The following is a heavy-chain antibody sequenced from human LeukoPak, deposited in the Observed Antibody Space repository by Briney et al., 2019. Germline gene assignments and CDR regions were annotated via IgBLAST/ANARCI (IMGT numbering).Heavy chain of an antibody. J-gene: IGHJ5*02. CDR1: GYTFTGYY. CDR2: INPNSGGT. Sequence: ASVKVSCKASGYTFTGYYMHWVRQAPGQGLEWMGWINPNSGGTNYAQKFQGRVTMTRDTSIGTAYMELSRLRSDDTAVYYCASTAAAGPNWFDPWGQGTLVTVSS. D-gene: IGHD6-13*01. V-gene: IGHV1-2*02. CDR3: ASTAAAGPNWFDP.